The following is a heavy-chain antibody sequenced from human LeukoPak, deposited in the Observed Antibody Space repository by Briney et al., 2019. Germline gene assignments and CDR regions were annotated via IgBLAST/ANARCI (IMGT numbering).Heavy chain of an antibody. CDR1: GYSISSGYF. Sequence: SETLSLTCTVSGYSISSGYFWGWIRQPPGKGLEWIGSIYHSGTTYYNPSLKTRVTISVDTSKNQFSLKLTSVTAADTAVYYCARELSSGWYFDYWGQGTLVTVSS. D-gene: IGHD6-19*01. CDR3: ARELSSGWYFDY. V-gene: IGHV4-38-2*02. CDR2: IYHSGTT. J-gene: IGHJ4*02.